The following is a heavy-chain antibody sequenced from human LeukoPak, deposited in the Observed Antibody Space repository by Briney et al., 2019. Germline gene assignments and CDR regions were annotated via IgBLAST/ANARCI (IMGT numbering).Heavy chain of an antibody. J-gene: IGHJ3*02. V-gene: IGHV4-59*08. D-gene: IGHD6-19*01. CDR1: GGSINNYY. CDR2: IYYSGST. Sequence: PSETLSLTCTVSGGSINNYYWSWIRQPPGKGLEWIGYIYYSGSTNYNPSLKSRVTISVDTSKNQFSLKLSSVTAADTAVFYCARPVAGTVDAFDIWGQGTMVTVSS. CDR3: ARPVAGTVDAFDI.